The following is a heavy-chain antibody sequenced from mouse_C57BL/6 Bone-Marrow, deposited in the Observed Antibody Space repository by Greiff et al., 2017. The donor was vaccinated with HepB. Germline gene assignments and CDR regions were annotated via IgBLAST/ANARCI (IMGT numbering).Heavy chain of an antibody. CDR1: GFTFSDYY. J-gene: IGHJ2*01. V-gene: IGHV5-12*01. CDR2: ISNGGGST. D-gene: IGHD1-1*02. CDR3: ARSHYFGAFDY. Sequence: DVMLVESGGGLVQPGGSLKLSCAASGFTFSDYYMYWVRQTPEKRLEWVAYISNGGGSTYYPDTVKGRFTISRDNAKNTLYLQMSRLKSEDTAMYYCARSHYFGAFDYWGQGTTLTVSS.